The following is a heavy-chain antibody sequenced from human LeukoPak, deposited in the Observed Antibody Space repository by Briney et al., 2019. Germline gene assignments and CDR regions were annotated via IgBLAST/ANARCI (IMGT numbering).Heavy chain of an antibody. CDR3: ARGVGDFWSGYSPYYYYGMDV. CDR2: MNPNSGNT. J-gene: IGHJ6*02. CDR1: GYTFTSYD. D-gene: IGHD3-3*01. Sequence: ASVKVSCKASGYTFTSYDINWVRQATGQGLEWMGWMNPNSGNTGYAQKFQGRVTMTRNTSISTAYMELSSLRSEDTAVYYCARGVGDFWSGYSPYYYYGMDVWGQGTTVTVSS. V-gene: IGHV1-8*01.